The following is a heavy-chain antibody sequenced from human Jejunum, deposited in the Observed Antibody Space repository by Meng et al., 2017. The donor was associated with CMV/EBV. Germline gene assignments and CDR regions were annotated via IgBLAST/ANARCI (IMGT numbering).Heavy chain of an antibody. CDR2: INPDGTTT. CDR3: ARDWSGYIDY. D-gene: IGHD3-3*01. J-gene: IGHJ4*02. CDR1: GFTFRTYP. Sequence: SCVASGFTFRTYPTAWVRQAPGKGLVWVSRINPDGTTTNYADSVKGRFTISRDNAKNTLYLQMSGLRVEDTAVYYCARDWSGYIDYWGQGNLVTVSS. V-gene: IGHV3-74*01.